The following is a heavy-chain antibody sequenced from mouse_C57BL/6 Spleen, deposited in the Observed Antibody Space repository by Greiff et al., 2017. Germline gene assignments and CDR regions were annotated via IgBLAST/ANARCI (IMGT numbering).Heavy chain of an antibody. Sequence: EVNVVESEGGLVQPGSSMKLSCTASGFTFSDYYMAWVRQVPEKGLEWVANINYDGSSTYYLDSLKSRFIISRDNAKNILYLQMSSLKSEDTATYYCARVTTVVFDYWGQGTTLTVSS. CDR1: GFTFSDYY. J-gene: IGHJ2*01. CDR2: INYDGSST. V-gene: IGHV5-16*01. CDR3: ARVTTVVFDY. D-gene: IGHD1-1*01.